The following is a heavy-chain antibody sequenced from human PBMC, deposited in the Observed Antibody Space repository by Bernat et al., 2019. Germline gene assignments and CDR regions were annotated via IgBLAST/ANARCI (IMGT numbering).Heavy chain of an antibody. V-gene: IGHV3-23*01. CDR1: GFTFSSYA. D-gene: IGHD1-1*01. CDR2: ISGSGGST. CDR3: AKDSGGATGSYYYGMDV. J-gene: IGHJ6*02. Sequence: EVQLLESGGGLVQPGGPLRLSCAASGFTFSSYAMSWVRQAPGKGLEWVSAISGSGGSTYYADSVKGRFTISRDNSKNTLYLQMNSLRAEDTAVYYCAKDSGGATGSYYYGMDVWGQGTTVTVSS.